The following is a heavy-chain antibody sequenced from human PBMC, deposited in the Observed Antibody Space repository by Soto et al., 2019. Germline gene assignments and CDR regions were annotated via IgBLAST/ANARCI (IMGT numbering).Heavy chain of an antibody. CDR2: ISSSSSTI. CDR1: GFTFSSYS. V-gene: IGHV3-48*04. Sequence: EVQLVESGGGLVQPGGSLRLSCAASGFTFSSYSMNWVRQAPGKGLEWVSYISSSSSTIYYADSVKGRFTISRDNAKNSLYLQMNSLRAEDTAVYYCASLDNRLDRDYWGQGTLVTVSS. J-gene: IGHJ4*02. CDR3: ASLDNRLDRDY. D-gene: IGHD2-2*03.